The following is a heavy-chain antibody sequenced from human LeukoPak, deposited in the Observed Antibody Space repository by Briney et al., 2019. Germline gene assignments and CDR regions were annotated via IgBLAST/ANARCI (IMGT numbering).Heavy chain of an antibody. CDR1: GYTFTVYY. J-gene: IGHJ4*02. Sequence: ASVKVSFTASGYTFTVYYMHWVRQARGQGLGWMGWIKPNSGGTNYAKKFQGRVTMTRDTSISTAYMELSRLRSDDTAVYYCAREPRGRIYYYDSSGYYGPFFDYWGQGTLVTVSS. CDR3: AREPRGRIYYYDSSGYYGPFFDY. D-gene: IGHD3-22*01. V-gene: IGHV1-2*02. CDR2: IKPNSGGT.